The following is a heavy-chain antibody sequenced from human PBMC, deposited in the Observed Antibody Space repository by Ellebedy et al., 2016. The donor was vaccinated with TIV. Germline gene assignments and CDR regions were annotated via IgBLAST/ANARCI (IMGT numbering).Heavy chain of an antibody. D-gene: IGHD2-21*02. CDR1: GGSIGRYF. Sequence: MPSETLSLTCSVSGGSIGRYFWTWIRQSPEKGLGWIGYVFSSGYTNYNPSLESRVTISIDTSKGQFSLRLTSVTAPDTAVYYCARGYDNTGFYDCPYDHWGQGTLVTVSS. V-gene: IGHV4-59*01. J-gene: IGHJ4*02. CDR3: ARGYDNTGFYDCPYDH. CDR2: VFSSGYT.